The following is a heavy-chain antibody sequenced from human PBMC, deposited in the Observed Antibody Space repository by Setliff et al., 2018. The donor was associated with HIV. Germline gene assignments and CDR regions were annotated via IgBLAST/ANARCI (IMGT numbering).Heavy chain of an antibody. Sequence: ASVKVSCKASRSTFNSHTINWVRQAPGQGLDWMGRIIPILGVANYAQRFQGKVTFTADRSTSTAYMELSSLRSEDTAVYYCARVNSDAFDVWGQGTKVTVSS. CDR1: RSTFNSHT. V-gene: IGHV1-69*02. CDR2: IIPILGVA. CDR3: ARVNSDAFDV. J-gene: IGHJ3*01.